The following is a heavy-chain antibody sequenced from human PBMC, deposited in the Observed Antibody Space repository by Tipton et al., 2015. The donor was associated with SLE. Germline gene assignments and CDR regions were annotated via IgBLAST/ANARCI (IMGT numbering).Heavy chain of an antibody. CDR1: GGSISSGDYY. V-gene: IGHV4-39*07. J-gene: IGHJ4*02. CDR3: AREWSGSYRYYFDY. Sequence: TLSLTCTVSGGSISSGDYYWSWIRQPPGKGLEWIGEINHSGSTNYNPSLKSRVTISVDTSKNQFSLKLSSVTAADTAVYYCAREWSGSYRYYFDYWGQGTLVTVSS. D-gene: IGHD1-26*01. CDR2: INHSGST.